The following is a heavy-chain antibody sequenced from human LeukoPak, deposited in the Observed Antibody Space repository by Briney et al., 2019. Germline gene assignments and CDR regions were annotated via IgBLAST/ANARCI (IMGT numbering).Heavy chain of an antibody. V-gene: IGHV1-18*01. J-gene: IGHJ6*02. CDR2: ISAYNGNT. Sequence: GASVKVSCKASGYTFTSYGIIWVRQAPGQGLEWMGWISAYNGNTNYAQKLQGRVTMTTDTSTSTAYMELRSLRSDDTAVYYCARDGPGELLESYYYGMDVWGQGTTVTVSS. CDR1: GYTFTSYG. CDR3: ARDGPGELLESYYYGMDV. D-gene: IGHD3-10*01.